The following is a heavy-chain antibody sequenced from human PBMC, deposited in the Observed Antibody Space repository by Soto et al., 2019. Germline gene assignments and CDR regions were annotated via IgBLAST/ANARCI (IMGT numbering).Heavy chain of an antibody. D-gene: IGHD3-10*01. J-gene: IGHJ4*02. V-gene: IGHV3-23*01. Sequence: EVQLLESGGGLVQLGGPRRLSCAAFGFTFISYAWSWFRRAPGNGWKWFSGISASVGSTYYADSVTGRFTISKDNSKKTPNLEMNNLTAENTAVYYCAKIPLNYYESGNYYNDYWGQGTLVTSSS. CDR3: AKIPLNYYESGNYYNDY. CDR2: ISASVGST. CDR1: GFTFISYA.